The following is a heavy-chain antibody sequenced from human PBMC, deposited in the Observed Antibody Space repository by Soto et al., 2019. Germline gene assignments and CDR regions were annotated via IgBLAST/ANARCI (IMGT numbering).Heavy chain of an antibody. J-gene: IGHJ6*03. CDR3: ARGSPDCSGGSCYSNYYMDV. Sequence: QVQLQESGPGLVKPSQTLSLTCTVSGGSISSGGYYWSWIRQHPGKGLEWIGYIYYSGSTYYNPSLKSRVTISVDTSKKQFSLKLSSVTAADTAVYYCARGSPDCSGGSCYSNYYMDVWGKGTTVTVSS. D-gene: IGHD2-15*01. CDR2: IYYSGST. CDR1: GGSISSGGYY. V-gene: IGHV4-31*03.